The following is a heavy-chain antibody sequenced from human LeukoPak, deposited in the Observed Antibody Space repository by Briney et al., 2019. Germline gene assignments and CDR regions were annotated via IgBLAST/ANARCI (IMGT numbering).Heavy chain of an antibody. Sequence: GASVKVSCKASGYTFTSYGISWVRQAPGQGLEWMGWISAYNGNTNYAQKLQGRVTMTTDTSTSTAYMELRSLRSDDTAVYYGARSLGDIVVVVAATPDYYYYMDVWGKGTTVTVSS. J-gene: IGHJ6*03. D-gene: IGHD2-15*01. V-gene: IGHV1-18*01. CDR2: ISAYNGNT. CDR1: GYTFTSYG. CDR3: ARSLGDIVVVVAATPDYYYYMDV.